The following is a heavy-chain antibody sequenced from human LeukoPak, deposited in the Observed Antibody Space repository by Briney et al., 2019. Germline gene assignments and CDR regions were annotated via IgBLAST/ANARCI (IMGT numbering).Heavy chain of an antibody. CDR2: IIPIFGTA. D-gene: IGHD6-25*01. J-gene: IGHJ4*02. CDR3: AEGDWAATFDY. Sequence: SVKVSCKASGGTFSSYAISWVRQAPGQGLEWMGGIIPIFGTANYAQKFQGRVTITADKSTSTAYMELSSLRSEDAAVYYCAEGDWAATFDYWGQGTLVTVSS. CDR1: GGTFSSYA. V-gene: IGHV1-69*06.